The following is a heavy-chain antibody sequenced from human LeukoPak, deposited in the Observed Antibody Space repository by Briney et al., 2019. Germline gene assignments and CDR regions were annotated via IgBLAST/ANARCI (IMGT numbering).Heavy chain of an antibody. CDR1: GYTFTGYY. D-gene: IGHD2-2*01. Sequence: ASVKVSCKASGYTFTGYYMHWVRQAPGQGLEWTGWINPNSGGTNYAQKFQGRVTMTRDTSISTAYMELSRLRSDDTAVYYCAREYQLPEGFNWFDPWGQGTLVTVSS. CDR3: AREYQLPEGFNWFDP. CDR2: INPNSGGT. J-gene: IGHJ5*02. V-gene: IGHV1-2*02.